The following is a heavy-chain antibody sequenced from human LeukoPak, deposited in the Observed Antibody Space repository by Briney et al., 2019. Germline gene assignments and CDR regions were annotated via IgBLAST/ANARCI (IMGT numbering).Heavy chain of an antibody. CDR2: IYSGGST. Sequence: GGSLRLSCAASGFTVSSNYMSWVRQAPGKGLEWVSVIYSGGSTYYADSVKGRFTISRDNSKNSLYLQMNSLRAEDTAVYYCARDKSCSGGSCYQDRPNAFDIWGQGTMVTVSS. CDR3: ARDKSCSGGSCYQDRPNAFDI. V-gene: IGHV3-66*01. J-gene: IGHJ3*02. CDR1: GFTVSSNY. D-gene: IGHD2-15*01.